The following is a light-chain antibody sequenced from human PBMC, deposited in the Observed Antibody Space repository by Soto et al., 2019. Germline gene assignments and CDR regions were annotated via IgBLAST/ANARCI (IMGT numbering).Light chain of an antibody. CDR1: QSISSY. J-gene: IGKJ2*01. CDR2: AAS. CDR3: QQSYSTPYT. Sequence: DIPMTQSPSSLSASVGDRVTITCRASQSISSYLNWYQQKPGKAPNLLIYAASSLQSGVPSKFSGSGSGTDFTLTISSLLPEDFATYYCQQSYSTPYTFGQGTKLEIK. V-gene: IGKV1-39*01.